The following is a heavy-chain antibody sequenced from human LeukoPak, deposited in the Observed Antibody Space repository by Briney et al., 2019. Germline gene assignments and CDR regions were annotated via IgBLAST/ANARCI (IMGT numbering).Heavy chain of an antibody. J-gene: IGHJ3*02. CDR3: ASSSYYYDSSGYPYSAFDI. CDR1: GYTFPHYY. CDR2: INPNSGGT. Sequence: ASVKVSCMASGYTFPHYYMHWVRQAPAQGLEWMGWINPNSGGTNYAQKFQGWVTMTRDTSISSAYMELSRLKSDDTAVYYCASSSYYYDSSGYPYSAFDIWGQGTMVSVSS. V-gene: IGHV1-2*04. D-gene: IGHD3-22*01.